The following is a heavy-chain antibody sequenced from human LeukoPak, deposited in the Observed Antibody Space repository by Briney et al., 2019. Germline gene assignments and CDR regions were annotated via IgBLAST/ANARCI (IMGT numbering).Heavy chain of an antibody. CDR3: ATGRYLDWPEVFKY. V-gene: IGHV3-9*01. CDR2: ISWNSGSI. J-gene: IGHJ4*02. Sequence: PGGSLRLSCAASGFTFDDYAMHWVRQAPGKGLELVSGISWNSGSIDYADSVKGQFTISRDNTKNSLYLQMNSLRTEDTALYYCATGRYLDWPEVFKYWGQGTLVIVSS. D-gene: IGHD3-9*01. CDR1: GFTFDDYA.